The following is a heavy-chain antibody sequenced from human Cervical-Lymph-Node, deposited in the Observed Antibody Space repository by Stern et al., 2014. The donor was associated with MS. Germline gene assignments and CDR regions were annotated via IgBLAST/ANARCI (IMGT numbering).Heavy chain of an antibody. Sequence: VQLVESGGCLVKPGGSLRLSCVASGFFSNSYMSWIRQAPGKGLEWISYISSSGRAIYYADSVKGRFTSSRDNAKRSLHLQMDSLRAEDTAVYYCATGVYGELESWGQGTLVSVSS. CDR1: GFFSNSY. CDR2: ISSSGRAI. V-gene: IGHV3-11*01. J-gene: IGHJ4*02. CDR3: ATGVYGELES. D-gene: IGHD2-8*01.